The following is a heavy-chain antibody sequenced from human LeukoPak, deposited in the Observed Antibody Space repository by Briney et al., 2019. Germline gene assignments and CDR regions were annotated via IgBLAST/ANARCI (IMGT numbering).Heavy chain of an antibody. CDR2: VSGRGEKT. CDR1: GFSFSSYA. Sequence: GGSLIISCAASGFSFSSYAMDWVRQAPVKGLEWVSTVSGRGEKTYYADSVSGRFTIARDNSNNTPYPKMNSLRADDPAVYYCAKDRSERTTSCSNYWGQGTLVTVSS. D-gene: IGHD2-2*01. CDR3: AKDRSERTTSCSNY. V-gene: IGHV3-23*01. J-gene: IGHJ4*02.